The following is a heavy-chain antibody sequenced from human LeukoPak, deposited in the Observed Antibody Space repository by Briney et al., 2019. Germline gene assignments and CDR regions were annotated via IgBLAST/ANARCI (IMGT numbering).Heavy chain of an antibody. J-gene: IGHJ5*02. CDR3: ARAGDYGDYAVNWFDP. V-gene: IGHV1-69*13. CDR2: IIPIFGTA. CDR1: GGTFSSYA. Sequence: GASVKVSCKASGGTFSSYAISWVRQAPGQGLEWMGGIIPIFGTANYAQKFQGRVTITADEFTSTAYMELSSLRSEDTAVYYCARAGDYGDYAVNWFDPWGQGTLVTVSS. D-gene: IGHD4-17*01.